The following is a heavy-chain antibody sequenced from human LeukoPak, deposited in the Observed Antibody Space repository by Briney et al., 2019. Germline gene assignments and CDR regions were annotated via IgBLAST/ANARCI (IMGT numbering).Heavy chain of an antibody. CDR1: GGSFSGYY. Sequence: SETLSLTCAVYGGSFSGYYWSWIRQPPGKGLEWIGEINHSGSTNYNPSLKSRVTISVDKSKNQFSLKLSSVTAADTAVYYCARAKSWYFDYWGQGTLVTVSS. D-gene: IGHD1-1*01. J-gene: IGHJ4*02. CDR2: INHSGST. CDR3: ARAKSWYFDY. V-gene: IGHV4-34*01.